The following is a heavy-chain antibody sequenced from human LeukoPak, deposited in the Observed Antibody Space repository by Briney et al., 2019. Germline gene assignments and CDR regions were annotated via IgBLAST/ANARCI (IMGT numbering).Heavy chain of an antibody. V-gene: IGHV1-46*01. Sequence: ASVKVSCKASGYTFTNDYIHWVRQAPGQGLEWMGISSPSGGSTSYAQKFQGRVTMTRDTSTSTVYMELSSLRSEDTAVYYCARDRSNYAYYSYGMDVWGKGTTVTVSS. D-gene: IGHD4-11*01. CDR2: SSPSGGST. J-gene: IGHJ6*04. CDR1: GYTFTNDY. CDR3: ARDRSNYAYYSYGMDV.